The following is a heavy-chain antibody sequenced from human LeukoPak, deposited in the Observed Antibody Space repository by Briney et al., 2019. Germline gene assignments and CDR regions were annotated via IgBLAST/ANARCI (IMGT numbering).Heavy chain of an antibody. Sequence: PSETLSLICTVAGGSISRGSYYWSWIRQRAGKGLEWSGYIYYSGSTNYNPSLKRRVTISVDASQNQFSVKLRYVSAAAEAVYYCARDPQRPQAVWFGEPYAFPIWGQGTMVTVSS. CDR2: IYYSGST. D-gene: IGHD3-10*01. CDR3: ARDPQRPQAVWFGEPYAFPI. V-gene: IGHV4-61*10. J-gene: IGHJ3*02. CDR1: GGSISRGSYY.